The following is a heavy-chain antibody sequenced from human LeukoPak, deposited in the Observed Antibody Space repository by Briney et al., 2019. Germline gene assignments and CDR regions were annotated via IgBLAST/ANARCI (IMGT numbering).Heavy chain of an antibody. D-gene: IGHD2-2*01. V-gene: IGHV4-30-2*01. J-gene: IGHJ5*02. CDR1: GGSISSGSYY. Sequence: PSQTLSLTCTVSGGSISSGSYYWSWIRQPPGKGLEWIGYIYHSGSTYYNPSLKSRATISVDRSKNQFSLKLSSVTAADTAVYYCARAREEGIVVVPARNWFDPWGQGTLVTVSS. CDR2: IYHSGST. CDR3: ARAREEGIVVVPARNWFDP.